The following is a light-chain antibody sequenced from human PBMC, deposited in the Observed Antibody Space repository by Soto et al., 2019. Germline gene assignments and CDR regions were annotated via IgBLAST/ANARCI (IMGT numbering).Light chain of an antibody. CDR3: LQDRNYPRT. CDR1: QDIRNE. Sequence: AIPMTQSPSSLSASVGDRVTITCRASQDIRNELGWYQQRPGKAPKALIYGASNLQSGVPSRFSGSGFGTDFTLTISSLQPEDFATYYCLQDRNYPRTFGQGTKVESK. J-gene: IGKJ1*01. V-gene: IGKV1-6*01. CDR2: GAS.